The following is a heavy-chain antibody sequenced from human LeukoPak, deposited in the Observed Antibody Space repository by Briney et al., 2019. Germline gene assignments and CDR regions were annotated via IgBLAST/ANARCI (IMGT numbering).Heavy chain of an antibody. D-gene: IGHD6-19*01. CDR2: ISSSSSYI. CDR3: ARVGGWYEGYFDY. Sequence: PGGSLRLSCAASGFTFSSYSMNWVRQAPGKGLEWVSSISSSSSYIYYADSVKGRFTISRDNAKNSLYLQMNSLRAEDTAVYYCARVGGWYEGYFDYWGPGNLVTVSS. V-gene: IGHV3-21*01. CDR1: GFTFSSYS. J-gene: IGHJ4*02.